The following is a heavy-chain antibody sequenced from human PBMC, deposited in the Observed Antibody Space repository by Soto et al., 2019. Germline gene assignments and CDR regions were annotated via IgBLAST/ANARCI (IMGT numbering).Heavy chain of an antibody. D-gene: IGHD3-3*01. CDR3: ARELVPYDFWSGPIDY. J-gene: IGHJ4*02. CDR2: ISYDGSNK. CDR1: GFTFSSYA. V-gene: IGHV3-30-3*01. Sequence: GGSLRLSCAASGFTFSSYAMHWVRQAPGKGLEWVAVISYDGSNKYYADYVKGRFTISRDNSKNTLYLQMNSLRAEDTALYYCARELVPYDFWSGPIDYWGQGTLVTVSS.